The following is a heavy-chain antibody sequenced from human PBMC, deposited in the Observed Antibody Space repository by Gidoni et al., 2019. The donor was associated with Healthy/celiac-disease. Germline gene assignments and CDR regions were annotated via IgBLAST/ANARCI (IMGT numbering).Heavy chain of an antibody. CDR1: GYTFNSYA. V-gene: IGHV1-3*01. J-gene: IGHJ6*02. CDR2: INAGNGNT. D-gene: IGHD3-16*01. Sequence: VQLVQSGAEVKKPGASVKDSCKASGYTFNSYAMHWVRQAPGQRLEWMGWINAGNGNTKYSQKFQGRVTITRDTSASTAYMELSSLRSEDTAVYYCARDPYYVGYYGMDVWGQGTTVTVSS. CDR3: ARDPYYVGYYGMDV.